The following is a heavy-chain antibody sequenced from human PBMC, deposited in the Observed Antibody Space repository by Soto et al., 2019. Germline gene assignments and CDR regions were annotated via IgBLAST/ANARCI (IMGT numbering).Heavy chain of an antibody. D-gene: IGHD3-3*01. J-gene: IGHJ5*02. CDR3: ARDFWSCPRPRNWFAP. Sequence: SVKVSCKASGYTFTGYYMHWVRQAPGQGLEWMGWINPNSGGTNYAQKFQGRVTMTRDTSISTAYMELSRLRSDDTAVYYCARDFWSCPRPRNWFAPWGQGTLVTVSS. CDR2: INPNSGGT. CDR1: GYTFTGYY. V-gene: IGHV1-2*02.